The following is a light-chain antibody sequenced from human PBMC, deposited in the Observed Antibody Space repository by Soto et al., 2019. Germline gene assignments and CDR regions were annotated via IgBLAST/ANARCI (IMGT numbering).Light chain of an antibody. Sequence: QPVLTQSPSASASLGASVKLTCTLSSGHSNYAIAWHQQQSEKGPRYLMKLNSDGSHSKGDGIPDRFSGSSSGAERYLTISSLQSEDEADYYCPTWGSGIVVFGGGTKLTVL. V-gene: IGLV4-69*01. CDR3: PTWGSGIVV. CDR1: SGHSNYA. J-gene: IGLJ2*01. CDR2: LNSDGSH.